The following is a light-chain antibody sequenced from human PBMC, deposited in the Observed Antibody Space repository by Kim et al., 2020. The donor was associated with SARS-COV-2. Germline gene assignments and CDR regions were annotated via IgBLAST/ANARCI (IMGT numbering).Light chain of an antibody. J-gene: IGLJ2*01. CDR3: NSRDSSGNHVV. V-gene: IGLV3-19*01. CDR1: SLRSDY. Sequence: ALGQQVRITCQGDSLRSDYASWYQQKPGQAPVLVIYGKNNRPSGIPDRFSGSSSGNTASLTITGAQAEDEADYYCNSRDSSGNHVVFGGGTQLTVL. CDR2: GKN.